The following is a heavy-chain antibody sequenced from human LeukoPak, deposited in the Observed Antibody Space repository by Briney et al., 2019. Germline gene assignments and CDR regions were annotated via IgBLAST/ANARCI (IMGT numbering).Heavy chain of an antibody. CDR1: GGSFSGYY. CDR3: ARHVGYSYGLDY. D-gene: IGHD5-18*01. CDR2: INHSGST. J-gene: IGHJ4*02. V-gene: IGHV4-34*01. Sequence: SETLSLTCAVYGGSFSGYYWSWIRQPPGKGLEWIGEINHSGSTNYNPSLKSRVTRSVDTSKNQFSLKLSSVTAADTAVYYCARHVGYSYGLDYWGQGTLVTVSS.